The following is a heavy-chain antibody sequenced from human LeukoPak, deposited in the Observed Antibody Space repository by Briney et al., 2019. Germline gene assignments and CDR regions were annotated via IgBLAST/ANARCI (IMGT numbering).Heavy chain of an antibody. CDR2: MNPNSGNT. J-gene: IGHJ4*02. Sequence: ASVKVSCKASGYTFTGYYMHWVRQAPGQGLEWMGWMNPNSGNTGYAQKFQGRVTITRNTSISTAYMELSSLRSEDTAVYYCARGEVDYWGQGTLVTVSS. CDR3: ARGEVDY. V-gene: IGHV1-8*03. CDR1: GYTFTGYY.